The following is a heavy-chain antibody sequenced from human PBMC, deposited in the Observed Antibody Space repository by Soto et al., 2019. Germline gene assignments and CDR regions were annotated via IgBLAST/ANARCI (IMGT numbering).Heavy chain of an antibody. CDR3: ARSTGWYAIHA. D-gene: IGHD2-8*02. CDR1: GDSVSSPYY. Sequence: QVQLQESGPGLVKPSGTLSLMCAVSGDSVSSPYYWCWVRQSPGKGLEWIGEVFHTGTTSYNPSLRSRVTISMDKSINQFSLDLSSVTAADTAVYYCARSTGWYAIHAWGPGTLVIVSS. V-gene: IGHV4-4*02. CDR2: VFHTGTT. J-gene: IGHJ5*02.